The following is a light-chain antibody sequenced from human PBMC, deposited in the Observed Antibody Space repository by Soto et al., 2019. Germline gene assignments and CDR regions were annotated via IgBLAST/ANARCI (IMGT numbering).Light chain of an antibody. Sequence: QSALTQTAFVSASPGQSITISCSGTSSDVGSYNLVSWYQHYPGKAPKLIIYEGSRRPSGVSDRFSGSKSGNTASLTISGLQAEDEADYYCCSYATSRTLVFGGGTKLTVL. CDR2: EGS. J-gene: IGLJ3*02. CDR1: SSDVGSYNL. CDR3: CSYATSRTLV. V-gene: IGLV2-23*01.